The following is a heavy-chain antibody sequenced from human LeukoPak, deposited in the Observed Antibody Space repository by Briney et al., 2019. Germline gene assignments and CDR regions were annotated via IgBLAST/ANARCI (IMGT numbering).Heavy chain of an antibody. V-gene: IGHV3-21*01. Sequence: PGGSLRLSCAASGFTFSGYSMNWVRQAPGKGLEWVSSISSSSSYIYYADSVKGRFTISRDNAKNSLYLQMNSLRAEDTAVYYCARGEDQLSYFDYWGQGTLVTVSS. D-gene: IGHD2-2*01. J-gene: IGHJ4*02. CDR3: ARGEDQLSYFDY. CDR2: ISSSSSYI. CDR1: GFTFSGYS.